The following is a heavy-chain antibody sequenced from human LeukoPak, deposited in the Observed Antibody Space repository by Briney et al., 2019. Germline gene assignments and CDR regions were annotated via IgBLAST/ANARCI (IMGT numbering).Heavy chain of an antibody. V-gene: IGHV3-74*01. J-gene: IGHJ4*02. D-gene: IGHD5-18*01. Sequence: GGSLRLSCAASGFTFSSYWMHWVRQAPGKGLVGVSRVDSDGSITTYADSVKGRFTISRDNAKNTLYLQMNSLRPEDTAVYYCARVHGYSYGQYYFDYWGRGTLVTVSS. CDR3: ARVHGYSYGQYYFDY. CDR2: VDSDGSIT. CDR1: GFTFSSYW.